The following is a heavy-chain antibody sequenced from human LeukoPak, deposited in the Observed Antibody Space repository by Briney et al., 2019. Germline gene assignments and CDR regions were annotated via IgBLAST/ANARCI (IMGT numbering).Heavy chain of an antibody. Sequence: GASVKVSCKASGYTFTSHDINWVRQATGQGLEWMGWMNPNSGNTGYAQKFQGRVTMARNTSISTAYMELSSLRSEDTAVYYCASRLSTGYSYGGGLDVWGKGTTVTVSS. CDR3: ASRLSTGYSYGGGLDV. D-gene: IGHD5-18*01. V-gene: IGHV1-8*01. CDR2: MNPNSGNT. J-gene: IGHJ6*04. CDR1: GYTFTSHD.